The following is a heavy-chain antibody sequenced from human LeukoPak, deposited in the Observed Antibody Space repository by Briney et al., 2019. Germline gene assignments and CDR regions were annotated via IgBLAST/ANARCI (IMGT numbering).Heavy chain of an antibody. J-gene: IGHJ4*02. D-gene: IGHD3-9*01. Sequence: PGGSLRLSCAASGFTFSSYSMNWVRQAPGKGLEWVSSISSSSSYIYYADSVKGRFTISRDNSKNTLYLQMNSLRAEDTAVYYCAKDLSTRYFDWLADKYYFDYWGQGTLVTVSS. CDR2: ISSSSSYI. CDR1: GFTFSSYS. CDR3: AKDLSTRYFDWLADKYYFDY. V-gene: IGHV3-21*04.